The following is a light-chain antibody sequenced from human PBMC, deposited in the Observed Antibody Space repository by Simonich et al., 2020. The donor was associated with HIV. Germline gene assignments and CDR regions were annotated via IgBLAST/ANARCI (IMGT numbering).Light chain of an antibody. V-gene: IGKV1-NL1*01. Sequence: DILMTQSPSSLPASVGDRVTITCRASQGISNSLAWYQQKPGKAPKLLLSASSRLESGVPSRFSGSGSGTDYTLTISSLQPEDFALYYCQQYNNWPRTFGQGTKVEIK. CDR1: QGISNS. J-gene: IGKJ1*01. CDR2: ASS. CDR3: QQYNNWPRT.